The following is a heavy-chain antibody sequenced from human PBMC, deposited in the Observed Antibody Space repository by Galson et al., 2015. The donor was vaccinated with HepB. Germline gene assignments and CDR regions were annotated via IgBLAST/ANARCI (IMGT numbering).Heavy chain of an antibody. V-gene: IGHV3-21*01. J-gene: IGHJ6*02. Sequence: SLRLSCAASGFTFSSYSMNWVRQAPGKGLEWVSSISSSSSYIYYADSVKGRFTISRDNAKNSLHLQMNSLRAEDTAVYYCARDRPTGTTGSMDVWGQGTTVTVSS. CDR3: ARDRPTGTTGSMDV. CDR1: GFTFSSYS. CDR2: ISSSSSYI. D-gene: IGHD1-1*01.